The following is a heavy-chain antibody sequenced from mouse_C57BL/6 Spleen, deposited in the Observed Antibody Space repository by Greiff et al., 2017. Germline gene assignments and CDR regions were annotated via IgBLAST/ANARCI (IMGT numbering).Heavy chain of an antibody. Sequence: QVQLQQPGAELVRPGSSVKLSCKASGYTFTSYWMHWVKQRPIQGLEWIGNIDPSDSETHYNQKFKDKATLTVDKSSSTAYMQRSSLTSEDSAVYYCARSEDGYSFAYWGQGTLVTVSA. CDR1: GYTFTSYW. CDR3: ARSEDGYSFAY. D-gene: IGHD2-3*01. J-gene: IGHJ3*01. CDR2: IDPSDSET. V-gene: IGHV1-52*01.